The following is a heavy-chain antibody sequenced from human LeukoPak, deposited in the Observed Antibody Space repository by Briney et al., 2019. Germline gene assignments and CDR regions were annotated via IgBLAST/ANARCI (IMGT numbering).Heavy chain of an antibody. J-gene: IGHJ6*02. CDR3: SKDMGYGSGSHPGYYHYGMDG. CDR1: GFTFDDYA. D-gene: IGHD3-10*01. CDR2: ISWNSGSI. V-gene: IGHV3-9*01. Sequence: GGSLRLSCAASGFTFDDYAMHWVRQAPGKGLEWVSGISWNSGSIGYADSVKGRFTISRDNAKNSLYLQMNSLRAEDTALYYCSKDMGYGSGSHPGYYHYGMDGWGQGTTVTVSS.